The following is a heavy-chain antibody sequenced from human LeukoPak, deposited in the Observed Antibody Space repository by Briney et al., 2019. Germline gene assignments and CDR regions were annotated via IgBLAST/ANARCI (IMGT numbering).Heavy chain of an antibody. Sequence: SETLSLTCTVSGGSISSYYWSWIRQPAGKGLEWIGRIYTSGSTNYNPSLKSRVTMSVDTSKNQFSLKLSSVTAADTAVYYCARVKTRRYYYYYMDVWGKGTTVTISS. CDR1: GGSISSYY. D-gene: IGHD6-25*01. CDR3: ARVKTRRYYYYYMDV. CDR2: IYTSGST. J-gene: IGHJ6*03. V-gene: IGHV4-4*07.